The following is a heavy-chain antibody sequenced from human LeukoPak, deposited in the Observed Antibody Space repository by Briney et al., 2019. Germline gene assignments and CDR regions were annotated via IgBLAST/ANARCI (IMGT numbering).Heavy chain of an antibody. D-gene: IGHD4/OR15-4a*01. CDR2: IYYSGST. CDR1: GGSISSGRYY. V-gene: IGHV4-31*03. CDR3: ARDSGVLYGMDV. J-gene: IGHJ6*02. Sequence: SETLSLTCTVSGGSISSGRYYWSWIRQHPGKGLEWIGYIYYSGSTYYNPSLKSRVTISVDTSKNQFSLKLSSVTAAGTAVYYCARDSGVLYGMDVWGRGTTVTVSS.